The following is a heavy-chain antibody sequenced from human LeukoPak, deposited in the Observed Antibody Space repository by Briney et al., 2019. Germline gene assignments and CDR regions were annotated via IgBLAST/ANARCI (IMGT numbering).Heavy chain of an antibody. CDR1: GFTFSSYN. Sequence: GGSLRLSCAASGFTFSSYNMNWVRQVPGKGLEWVSFISSSGSYIYYADSVKGRFTISRDNAKNSLYLQMNSLRAEDTAVYYCARAISEESVWGQGTLVTVSS. J-gene: IGHJ4*02. CDR2: ISSSGSYI. V-gene: IGHV3-21*01. CDR3: ARAISEESV. D-gene: IGHD3-10*01.